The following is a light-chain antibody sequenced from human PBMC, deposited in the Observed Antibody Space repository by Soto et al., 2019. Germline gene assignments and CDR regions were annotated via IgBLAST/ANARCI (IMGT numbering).Light chain of an antibody. CDR3: CSYAGSSTFALYV. CDR1: SSDVGSYNL. V-gene: IGLV2-23*03. Sequence: QSVLTRPASVSGSPGQSITISCTGTSSDVGSYNLVSWYQQHPGKAPKLMIYEGSKRPSGVSNRFSGSKSGNTASLTISGLQAEDEADYYCCSYAGSSTFALYVFGTGTKVTVL. J-gene: IGLJ1*01. CDR2: EGS.